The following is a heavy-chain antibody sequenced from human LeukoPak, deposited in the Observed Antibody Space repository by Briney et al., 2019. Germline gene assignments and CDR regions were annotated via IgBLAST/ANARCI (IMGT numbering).Heavy chain of an antibody. J-gene: IGHJ4*02. CDR2: ISSSSSYI. Sequence: PGGSLRLSCAASEFTFSNYVMNWVRQAPGKGLEWVSSISSSSSYIYYADSVKGRFTISRDNAKNSLYLQMNSLRAEDTAVYCCARDLNYYDSSGYYYFDYWGQGTLVTVSS. D-gene: IGHD3-22*01. CDR1: EFTFSNYV. V-gene: IGHV3-21*01. CDR3: ARDLNYYDSSGYYYFDY.